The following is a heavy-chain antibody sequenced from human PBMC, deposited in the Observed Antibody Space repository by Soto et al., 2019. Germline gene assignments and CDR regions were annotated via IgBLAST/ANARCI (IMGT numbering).Heavy chain of an antibody. Sequence: QVQLVQSGAEVKKPGASVKVSCKASGYTFTGYYIHWVRQAPGQGLEWMGWSNPKNGGTNYAQKFQDWVTMTRDTAISAAYMELGRLRSDDTAVYYCAVAISGDAFDVWGQGTMVTVSS. CDR1: GYTFTGYY. CDR3: AVAISGDAFDV. CDR2: SNPKNGGT. V-gene: IGHV1-2*04. D-gene: IGHD3-9*01. J-gene: IGHJ3*01.